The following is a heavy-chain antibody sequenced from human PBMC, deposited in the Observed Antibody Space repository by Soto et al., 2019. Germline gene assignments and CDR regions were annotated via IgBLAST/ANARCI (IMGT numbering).Heavy chain of an antibody. Sequence: SETLSLTCAVYGGSFSGYYWTWIRQPPGKGLEWIGYMNHTGSTVYNPSLKSRVTISVDTSKNQFSLKLNSVTAADTAVYYCARDLWGYCGTDCYPLDVWGQGTTVTVSS. V-gene: IGHV4-34*01. D-gene: IGHD2-21*02. J-gene: IGHJ6*02. CDR2: MNHTGST. CDR3: ARDLWGYCGTDCYPLDV. CDR1: GGSFSGYY.